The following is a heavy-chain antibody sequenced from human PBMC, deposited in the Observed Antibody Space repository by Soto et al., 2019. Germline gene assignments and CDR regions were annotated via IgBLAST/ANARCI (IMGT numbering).Heavy chain of an antibody. J-gene: IGHJ6*03. Sequence: QVQLVQSGAEVRKPGASVTVSCRSSGDSFNDYYIHWVRQAPGQGVEWMGWINPNSGVTKYAQKFQGWVSMTRDTSIRPVYMQLSRLRSDDTAVYYCARESGGATATLDYYYFYMDVWGTGTTVTVSS. CDR3: ARESGGATATLDYYYFYMDV. D-gene: IGHD5-12*01. CDR1: GDSFNDYY. V-gene: IGHV1-2*04. CDR2: INPNSGVT.